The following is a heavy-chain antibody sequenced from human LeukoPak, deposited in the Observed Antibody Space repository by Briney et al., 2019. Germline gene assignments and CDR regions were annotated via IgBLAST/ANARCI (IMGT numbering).Heavy chain of an antibody. J-gene: IGHJ6*03. CDR2: IPRTGSYI. Sequence: GGSLRLSWAASAFSFSDYNMNWVRQAPGKGLEWVSSIPRTGSYIYYADSVKGRFTISRDNAKNSLFLQLNSLRAEDTAVYYCARDPYSGTYSDYYYYYMDVWGKGTTVTVSS. CDR1: AFSFSDYN. V-gene: IGHV3-21*01. CDR3: ARDPYSGTYSDYYYYYMDV. D-gene: IGHD1-26*01.